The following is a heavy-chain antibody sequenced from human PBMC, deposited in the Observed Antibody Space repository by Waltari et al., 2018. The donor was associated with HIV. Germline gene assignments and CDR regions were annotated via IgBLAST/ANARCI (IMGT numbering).Heavy chain of an antibody. Sequence: CAASGFTFSSYAMTWVRQAPGKGLEWVSGISGSGGDTLFADSVKGRFTISRDASTVYLSMNRLTAEDTAVYYCAKVGLSGRWLLRRPFYFDYWGQGILVTVSS. J-gene: IGHJ4*02. D-gene: IGHD3-10*01. V-gene: IGHV3-23*01. CDR1: GFTFSSYA. CDR2: ISGSGGDT. CDR3: AKVGLSGRWLLRRPFYFDY.